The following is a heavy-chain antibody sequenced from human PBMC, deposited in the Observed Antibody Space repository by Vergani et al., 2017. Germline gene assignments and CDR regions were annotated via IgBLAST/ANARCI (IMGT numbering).Heavy chain of an antibody. CDR3: ARGDYGGNSDFFDY. Sequence: QLQLQESGPGLVKPSETLSLTCTVSGGSISSSSYYWGWIRQPPGKGLEWIGSIYYSGSTYYNPSLKSRVTISVDTSKNQFSLKLSSVTAEDTAVYYCARGDYGGNSDFFDYWGQGTLVTVSS. D-gene: IGHD4-23*01. V-gene: IGHV4-39*07. CDR1: GGSISSSSYY. CDR2: IYYSGST. J-gene: IGHJ4*02.